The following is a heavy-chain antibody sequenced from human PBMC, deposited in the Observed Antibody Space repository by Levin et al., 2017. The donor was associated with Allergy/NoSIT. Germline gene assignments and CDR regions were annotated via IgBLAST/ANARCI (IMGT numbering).Heavy chain of an antibody. D-gene: IGHD3-10*01. CDR1: GFTLSSYG. CDR3: TRDGRSGARIVYHPFDS. V-gene: IGHV3-30*03. CDR2: ISYDGKNI. Sequence: PGGSLRLSCVVSGFTLSSYGMHWVRQAPGKGLEWVAFISYDGKNIYYGDSVKGRFTISRDNSKSILNLEMSSLRADDTAVYYCTRDGRSGARIVYHPFDSWGQGTLVTVSS. J-gene: IGHJ4*02.